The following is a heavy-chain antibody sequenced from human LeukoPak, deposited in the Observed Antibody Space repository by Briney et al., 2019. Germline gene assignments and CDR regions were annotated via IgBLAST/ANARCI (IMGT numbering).Heavy chain of an antibody. CDR2: INPSGGST. V-gene: IGHV1-46*01. J-gene: IGHJ3*02. CDR3: ARFRAFDAFDI. CDR1: GYTFTSYY. D-gene: IGHD3-16*01. Sequence: ASVKVSCKASGYTFTSYYMHWVRQAPGQGLEWMGIINPSGGSTSYAQKFQGRVTMTRDTSTSTVYMELSSLRSEVTAVYYCARFRAFDAFDIWGQGTMVTVSS.